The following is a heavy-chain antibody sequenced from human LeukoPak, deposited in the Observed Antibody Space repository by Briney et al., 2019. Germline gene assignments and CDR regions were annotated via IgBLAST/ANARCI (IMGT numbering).Heavy chain of an antibody. Sequence: GGSLRLSCAASGFTFSSYAMHWVRQAPGKGLEWVAVISNDGSNKYYADSVKGRFTISRDNSKNTLYLQMNSLRAEDTAVYYCARDPLGTRPGFDYWGQGTLVTVSS. D-gene: IGHD1-1*01. CDR2: ISNDGSNK. V-gene: IGHV3-30*04. CDR1: GFTFSSYA. J-gene: IGHJ4*02. CDR3: ARDPLGTRPGFDY.